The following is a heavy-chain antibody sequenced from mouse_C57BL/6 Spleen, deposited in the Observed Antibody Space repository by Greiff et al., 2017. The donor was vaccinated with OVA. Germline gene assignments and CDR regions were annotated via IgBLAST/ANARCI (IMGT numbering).Heavy chain of an antibody. CDR1: GFTFSSYA. Sequence: EVMLVESGGGLVKPGGSLKLSCAASGFTFSSYAMSWVRQTPEKRLEWVATISDGGSYTYYPDNVKGRFTISRDNAKNNLYLQMSHLKSEDTAMYYCARGGYSNPYAMDYWGQRTSVTVSS. J-gene: IGHJ4*01. D-gene: IGHD2-5*01. CDR3: ARGGYSNPYAMDY. CDR2: ISDGGSYT. V-gene: IGHV5-4*03.